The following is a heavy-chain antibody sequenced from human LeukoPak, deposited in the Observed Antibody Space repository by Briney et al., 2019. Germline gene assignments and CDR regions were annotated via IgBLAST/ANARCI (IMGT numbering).Heavy chain of an antibody. Sequence: GGSLRLSCAASGIIFSSYAMSWVRQAPGKGLEWMGIIHPSDSETTYSPSFQGQVTMSVDKSISTAYLQWNSLKASDTAMYYCARHVFHMVRTYHFDYWGQGTLVTASS. V-gene: IGHV5-51*01. D-gene: IGHD4/OR15-4a*01. CDR1: GIIFSSYA. CDR2: IHPSDSET. CDR3: ARHVFHMVRTYHFDY. J-gene: IGHJ4*02.